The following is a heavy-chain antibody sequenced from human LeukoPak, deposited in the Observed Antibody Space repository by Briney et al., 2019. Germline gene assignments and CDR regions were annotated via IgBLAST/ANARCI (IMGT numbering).Heavy chain of an antibody. V-gene: IGHV1-18*01. CDR2: ISAYNGNT. CDR3: ARDYTPMVFWFDGMDV. J-gene: IGHJ6*02. D-gene: IGHD3-10*01. Sequence: ASVKVSCKASGGTFISYAISWVRQAPGQGLEWMGWISAYNGNTNYAQKLQGRVTMTTDTSTSTAYMELRSLRSDDTAVYYCARDYTPMVFWFDGMDVWGQGTTVTVSS. CDR1: GGTFISYA.